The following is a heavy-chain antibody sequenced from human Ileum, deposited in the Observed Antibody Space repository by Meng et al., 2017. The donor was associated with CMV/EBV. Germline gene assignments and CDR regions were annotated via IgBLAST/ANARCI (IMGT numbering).Heavy chain of an antibody. Sequence: GESLKISCAGSGFIFSNYAINWVRQAPGKGLEWVSTISGSGGRTYYADSVKGRFTFSRDNANNRVHVQMNSLRVDDTAVYYCAKDFRMVADGIYFAMEVWGQGTTVTVSS. CDR1: GFIFSNYA. V-gene: IGHV3-23*01. J-gene: IGHJ6*02. CDR3: AKDFRMVADGIYFAMEV. CDR2: ISGSGGRT. D-gene: IGHD6-13*01.